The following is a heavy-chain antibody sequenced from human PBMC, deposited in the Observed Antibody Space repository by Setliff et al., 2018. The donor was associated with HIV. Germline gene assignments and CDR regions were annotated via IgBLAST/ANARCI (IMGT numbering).Heavy chain of an antibody. CDR1: GGTFSSYG. D-gene: IGHD1-26*01. Sequence: ASVKVSCKASGGTFSSYGITWVRQAPGQGFEWMGWINTETGNPMYAQGFRGRFVFSLDTSVSTTYLQINSPKAEDTAMYYCARVGSYWSTFDYWGQGALVTVSS. CDR2: INTETGNP. CDR3: ARVGSYWSTFDY. J-gene: IGHJ4*02. V-gene: IGHV7-4-1*02.